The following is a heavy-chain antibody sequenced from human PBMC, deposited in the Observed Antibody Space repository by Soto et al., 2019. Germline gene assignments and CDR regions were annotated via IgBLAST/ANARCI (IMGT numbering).Heavy chain of an antibody. D-gene: IGHD5-18*01. J-gene: IGHJ4*02. CDR3: ARGYGRNFDY. Sequence: SETLSLTCAVSGASVNSGSNYWSWIRQPPGKGLEWIGYIYYSGSVSYNPSLRSRVTISRDTSKNQFSLKLSSVTAADTAVYYCARGYGRNFDYWGQGTLVTVSS. V-gene: IGHV4-61*01. CDR2: IYYSGSV. CDR1: GASVNSGSNY.